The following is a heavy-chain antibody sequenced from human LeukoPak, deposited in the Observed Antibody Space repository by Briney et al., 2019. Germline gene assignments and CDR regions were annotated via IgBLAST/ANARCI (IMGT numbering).Heavy chain of an antibody. D-gene: IGHD3-10*01. CDR2: FYHSGST. CDR1: GYSISSSYY. Sequence: SETLSLTCTVSGYSISSSYYWGWIRQPPGKGLEWIGSFYHSGSTYYNPSLKSRVTISVDTSKNQFSLKLSSVTAADTAVYYCARTRMVRGVIPSYYYMDVWGKGTTVTISS. V-gene: IGHV4-38-2*02. J-gene: IGHJ6*03. CDR3: ARTRMVRGVIPSYYYMDV.